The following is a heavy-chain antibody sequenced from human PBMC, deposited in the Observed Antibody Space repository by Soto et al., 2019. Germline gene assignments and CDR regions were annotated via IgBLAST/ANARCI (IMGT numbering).Heavy chain of an antibody. CDR3: ARDRIERDFWGGWAYYYYYYGMDV. CDR1: GFTFSSYW. J-gene: IGHJ6*02. D-gene: IGHD3-3*01. Sequence: GGSLRLSCAASGFTFSSYWMSWVRQAPGKGLEWVANIKQDGSEKYYVDSVKGRFTISRDNAKNSLYLQMNSLRAEDTAVYYCARDRIERDFWGGWAYYYYYYGMDVWGQGTTVTVSS. V-gene: IGHV3-7*03. CDR2: IKQDGSEK.